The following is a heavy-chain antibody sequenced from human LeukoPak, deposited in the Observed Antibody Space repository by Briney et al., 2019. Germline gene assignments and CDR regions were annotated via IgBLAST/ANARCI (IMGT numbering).Heavy chain of an antibody. CDR3: ARDSSGYLRGY. CDR2: IYYSGST. Sequence: SETLSLTCTVSGGSISSGDYYWSWIRQPPGKGLEWIGYIYYSGSTYYNPSLKSRVTISVDTSMNQFSLKLSPVTAADTAVYYCARDSSGYLRGYWGQGTLVTVSS. J-gene: IGHJ4*02. V-gene: IGHV4-30-4*01. CDR1: GGSISSGDYY. D-gene: IGHD3-22*01.